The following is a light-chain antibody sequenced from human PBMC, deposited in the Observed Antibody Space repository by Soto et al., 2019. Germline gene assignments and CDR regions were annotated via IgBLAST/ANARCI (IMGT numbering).Light chain of an antibody. CDR1: QTFSSH. V-gene: IGKV3-11*01. CDR2: DAS. Sequence: EIVLTQSPATLSLSPGERATLSCRASQTFSSHLAWYQQKPGQAPRLLIYDASKRATGIPARFSGRWSGTEVTLTITSLEPEDFAFYYCQQRSNCPLVITFGQGTRLEIK. CDR3: QQRSNCPLVIT. J-gene: IGKJ5*01.